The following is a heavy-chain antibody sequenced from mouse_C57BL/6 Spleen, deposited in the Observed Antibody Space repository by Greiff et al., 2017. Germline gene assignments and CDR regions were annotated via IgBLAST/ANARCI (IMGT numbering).Heavy chain of an antibody. CDR1: GFSFTSYG. CDR3: ARTQPYPGSYYYAMDY. CDR2: IWSGGST. J-gene: IGHJ4*01. D-gene: IGHD2-10*01. Sequence: QVQLKQSGPGLVQPSPSLSITCTASGFSFTSYGVHWVRQSPGKGLEWLGVIWSGGSTDYNAAFISRLSISKDNSKSQVFFKMNSLQADDTAIYYCARTQPYPGSYYYAMDYWGQGTSVTVSS. V-gene: IGHV2-2*01.